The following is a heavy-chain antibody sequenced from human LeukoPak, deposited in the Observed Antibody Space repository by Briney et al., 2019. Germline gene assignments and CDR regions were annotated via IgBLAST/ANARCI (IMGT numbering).Heavy chain of an antibody. J-gene: IGHJ4*02. CDR3: ARGTYLRSFDH. Sequence: ASVKVSCKASGYTFIHHFIHWLRQAPGQGPKWMGVINPSSGSTTYARDFQGNVTMTGDTSTNTVYMELRSLRSADTAIFYCARGTYLRSFDHWGQGTPVTVSS. CDR1: GYTFIHHF. CDR2: INPSSGST. D-gene: IGHD1/OR15-1a*01. V-gene: IGHV1-46*01.